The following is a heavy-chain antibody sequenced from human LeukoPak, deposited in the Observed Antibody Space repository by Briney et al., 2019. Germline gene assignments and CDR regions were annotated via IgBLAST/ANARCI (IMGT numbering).Heavy chain of an antibody. CDR1: GYSFTNYG. V-gene: IGHV1-18*01. Sequence: ASVKVSCKASGYSFTNYGISWVRQAPGQGLQWMGWIGVNNADTNYAQKLQGRVTMTTDTSTSTASMELRSLRSDDTAVYHCARDTPSPRIAALPDYWGQGTLVTVSS. D-gene: IGHD6-6*01. J-gene: IGHJ4*02. CDR3: ARDTPSPRIAALPDY. CDR2: IGVNNADT.